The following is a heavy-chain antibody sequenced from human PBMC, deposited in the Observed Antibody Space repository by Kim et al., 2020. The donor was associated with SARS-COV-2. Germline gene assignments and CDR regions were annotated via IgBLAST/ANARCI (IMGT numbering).Heavy chain of an antibody. J-gene: IGHJ3*02. CDR2: IYPGDSYT. CDR1: GYSFTSYW. D-gene: IGHD6-13*01. CDR3: ARLMGSSWSPDAFDI. V-gene: IGHV5-51*01. Sequence: GESLKISCKGSGYSFTSYWIGWVRQMPGKGLEWMGIIYPGDSYTRYSPSFQGQVTISAEKSISTAYLQWSSLKASDTAMYYCARLMGSSWSPDAFDIWGQGTMVTVSS.